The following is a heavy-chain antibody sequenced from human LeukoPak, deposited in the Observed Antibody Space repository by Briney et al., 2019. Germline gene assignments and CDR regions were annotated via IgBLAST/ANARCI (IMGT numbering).Heavy chain of an antibody. D-gene: IGHD3-22*01. CDR3: ARVGDYYDSSGYYFDY. J-gene: IGHJ4*02. CDR1: GGSVSSGSYY. Sequence: SETLSLTCTVSGGSVSSGSYYWSWIRQPPGKGLEWIGYIYYSGSTNYNPSLKSRVIISVDTSKNQFSLKLSSVTAADTAVYYCARVGDYYDSSGYYFDYWGQGTLVTVSS. V-gene: IGHV4-61*01. CDR2: IYYSGST.